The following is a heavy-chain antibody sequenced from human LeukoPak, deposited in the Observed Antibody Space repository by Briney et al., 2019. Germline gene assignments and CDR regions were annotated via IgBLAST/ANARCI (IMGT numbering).Heavy chain of an antibody. CDR3: ARRRAGAGGAFDY. CDR2: IYYSGST. Sequence: PSETLSLTCTVSGGSISSYYWSWIRQPPGKGLEWIGYIYYSGSTNHNPSLKSRVTISVDTSKNQFSLKLSSVTAADTAVYYCARRRAGAGGAFDYWGQGTLVTVSS. CDR1: GGSISSYY. V-gene: IGHV4-59*08. D-gene: IGHD2-8*02. J-gene: IGHJ4*02.